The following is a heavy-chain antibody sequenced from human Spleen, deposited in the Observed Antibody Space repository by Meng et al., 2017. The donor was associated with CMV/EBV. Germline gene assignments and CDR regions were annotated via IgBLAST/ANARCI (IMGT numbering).Heavy chain of an antibody. V-gene: IGHV3-9*02. Sequence: SLKISCAASGFTSDDYAMHWVRQAPGKGLEWVSGISWNSATIGYADSVKGRFTISRDNAKNSLYLQMKSLRPEDTALYYCAIVLRGDRYYHYGMDVWGQGTTVTVSS. J-gene: IGHJ6*02. CDR2: ISWNSATI. CDR1: GFTSDDYA. D-gene: IGHD2-15*01. CDR3: AIVLRGDRYYHYGMDV.